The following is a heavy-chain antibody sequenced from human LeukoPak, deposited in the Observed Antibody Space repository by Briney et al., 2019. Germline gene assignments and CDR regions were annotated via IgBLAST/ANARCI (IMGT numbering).Heavy chain of an antibody. J-gene: IGHJ4*02. CDR3: VKDRGSSGWSPFAY. CDR1: GFIFGVST. D-gene: IGHD6-19*01. CDR2: ISTAGRST. Sequence: SGGSLRLSCAASGFIFGVSTMHWVRQAPGKGLGFVSSISTAGRSTYYADSAKGRLAISRDDFNSTVYLHMSSLRPEDTAMYYCVKDRGSSGWSPFAYWGQGTLVTVSS. V-gene: IGHV3-64D*06.